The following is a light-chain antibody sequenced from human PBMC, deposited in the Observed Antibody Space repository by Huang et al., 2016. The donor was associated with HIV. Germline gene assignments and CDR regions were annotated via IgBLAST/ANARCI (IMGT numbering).Light chain of an antibody. V-gene: IGKV1-16*01. Sequence: DIQMTQSPSSLSASVGDRVTVTCRASQGISNYLAWFQQKPGKAPKSLIDSASTLQTGVPSRFSGSGSGTDFTLTISGLQSDDSATYYCHQYYSFPYTFGQGTKLDIK. CDR2: SAS. J-gene: IGKJ2*01. CDR3: HQYYSFPYT. CDR1: QGISNY.